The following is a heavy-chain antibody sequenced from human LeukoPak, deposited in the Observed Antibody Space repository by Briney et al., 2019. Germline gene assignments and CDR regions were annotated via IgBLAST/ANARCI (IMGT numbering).Heavy chain of an antibody. CDR2: INPNSGGT. Sequence: ASVKVSCKASGHSFTGDYMHWVRQAPGQGLEWMGWINPNSGGTNSAQKFQGRVTMTRDTSISTAYMELSRLRSDDTAVYYCAREYGDYEFDYWGQGTLVIVSS. V-gene: IGHV1-2*02. J-gene: IGHJ4*02. CDR1: GHSFTGDY. CDR3: AREYGDYEFDY. D-gene: IGHD4-17*01.